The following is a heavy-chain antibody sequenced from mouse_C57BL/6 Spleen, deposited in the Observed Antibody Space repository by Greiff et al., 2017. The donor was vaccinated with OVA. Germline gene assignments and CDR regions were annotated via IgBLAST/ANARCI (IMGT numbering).Heavy chain of an antibody. Sequence: EVHLVESEGGLVQPGSSMKLSCTASGFTFSDYYMAWVRQVPGKGLEWVANINYDGSSTYYLDSLKSRFIISRDNAKNILYLQMSSLKSEDTATYYCAREGNYRYFDVWGTGTTVTVSS. CDR1: GFTFSDYY. CDR2: INYDGSST. CDR3: AREGNYRYFDV. V-gene: IGHV5-16*01. J-gene: IGHJ1*03.